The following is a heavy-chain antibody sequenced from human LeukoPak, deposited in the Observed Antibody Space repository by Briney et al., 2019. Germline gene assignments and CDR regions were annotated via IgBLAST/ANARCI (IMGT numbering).Heavy chain of an antibody. D-gene: IGHD1-26*01. J-gene: IGHJ6*02. V-gene: IGHV1-69*02. CDR2: IIPILGIA. Sequence: GASVKVSCEASGGTFSSYTISWVRQAPGQGLEWMGRIIPILGIANYAQKFQGRVTITADKSTSTAYMELSSLRSEDTAVYYCARAWIPEVGATAGGYYYYGMDVWGQGTTVTVSS. CDR3: ARAWIPEVGATAGGYYYYGMDV. CDR1: GGTFSSYT.